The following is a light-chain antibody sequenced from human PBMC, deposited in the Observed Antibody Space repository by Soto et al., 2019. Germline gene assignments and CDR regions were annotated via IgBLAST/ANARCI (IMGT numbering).Light chain of an antibody. Sequence: QSVLTQPPSASGTPGQRVTISCSGSSSNIGSNYVYWYQQLPGTAPKLLLYRNNQRPSGVPARFSGSKSGTSASLAISGRRSEDEDDYYCAAWDDSLSGHVVFGGGTKVTVL. J-gene: IGLJ2*01. V-gene: IGLV1-47*01. CDR1: SSNIGSNY. CDR2: RNN. CDR3: AAWDDSLSGHVV.